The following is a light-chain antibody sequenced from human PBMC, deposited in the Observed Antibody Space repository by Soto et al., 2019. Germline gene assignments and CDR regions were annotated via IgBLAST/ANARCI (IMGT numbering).Light chain of an antibody. CDR2: EVS. J-gene: IGLJ3*02. Sequence: QSALTQPASASGSPGQSITISCTGTSSDLGDFNYVSWYQQHPGKAPKVMIFEVSNRPSGVSNRFSGSKSGNTASLTISGLQPDDEADYYCSSHTTSNTLVFGGGTKLTVL. V-gene: IGLV2-14*01. CDR1: SSDLGDFNY. CDR3: SSHTTSNTLV.